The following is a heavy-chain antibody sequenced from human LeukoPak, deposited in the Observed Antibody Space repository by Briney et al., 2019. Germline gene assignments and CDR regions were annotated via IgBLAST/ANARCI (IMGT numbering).Heavy chain of an antibody. J-gene: IGHJ6*03. CDR3: ARMAGSSSWTLGYLWYYYYYMDV. V-gene: IGHV1-8*01. D-gene: IGHD6-13*01. CDR2: MNPNSGNT. CDR1: GYTFTSYD. Sequence: ASVKVSCKASGYTFTSYDINWVRQATGRGLEWMGWMNPNSGNTGYAQKFQGRVTMTRNTSISTAYMELSSLRSEDTAVYYCARMAGSSSWTLGYLWYYYYYMDVWGKGTTVTVSS.